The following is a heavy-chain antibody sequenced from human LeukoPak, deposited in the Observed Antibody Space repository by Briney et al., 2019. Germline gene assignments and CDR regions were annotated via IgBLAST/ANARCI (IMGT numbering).Heavy chain of an antibody. CDR2: IKQDGSQK. CDR1: EFTLSSYW. CDR3: ASGLGWLVDN. Sequence: PGGCLRLSCAASEFTLSSYWMSWVRQAPGKGLEWVANIKQDGSQKYYVDSVKGRFTISRDNAKNSLYLQMNSLRAEDTAAYYCASGLGWLVDNWGRGTLVTVSS. V-gene: IGHV3-7*01. J-gene: IGHJ4*02. D-gene: IGHD6-19*01.